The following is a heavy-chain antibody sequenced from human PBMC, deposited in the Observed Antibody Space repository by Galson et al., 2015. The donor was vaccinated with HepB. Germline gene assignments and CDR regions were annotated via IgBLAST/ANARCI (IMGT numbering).Heavy chain of an antibody. CDR2: IIPIFGIA. J-gene: IGHJ4*02. Sequence: SVKVSCKASGGTFSSYAISWVRQAPGQGLEWMGGIIPIFGIANYAQKFQGRVTITTDESTSTAYMELSSLRSEDTAVYYCARGAYYDSSGYYYAYWGQGTLVTVSS. V-gene: IGHV1-69*05. CDR1: GGTFSSYA. CDR3: ARGAYYDSSGYYYAY. D-gene: IGHD3-22*01.